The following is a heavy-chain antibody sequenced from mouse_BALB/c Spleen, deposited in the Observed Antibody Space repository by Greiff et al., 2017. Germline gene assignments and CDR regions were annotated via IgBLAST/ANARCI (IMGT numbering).Heavy chain of an antibody. CDR2: ISSGGSYT. D-gene: IGHD1-1*01. Sequence: DVHLVESGGDLVKPGGSLKLSCAASGFTFSSYGMSWVRQTPDKRLEWVATISSGGSYTYYPDSVKGRFTISRDNAKNTLYLQLSSLKSEDTAMYYCARHMGITTVDYYAMDYWGQGTSVTVSS. J-gene: IGHJ4*01. V-gene: IGHV5-6*01. CDR1: GFTFSSYG. CDR3: ARHMGITTVDYYAMDY.